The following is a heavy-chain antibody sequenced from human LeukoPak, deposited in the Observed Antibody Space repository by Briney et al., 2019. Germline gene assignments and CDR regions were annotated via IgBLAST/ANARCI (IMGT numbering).Heavy chain of an antibody. CDR2: ISAYNGNT. CDR1: GYTFTSYG. J-gene: IGHJ4*02. D-gene: IGHD3-22*01. V-gene: IGHV1-18*01. Sequence: GASVKVSCKASGYTFTSYGISWVRQAPGQGLEWMGWISAYNGNTNYAQKLQGRVTMTTDTSTSTAYMELRSLRSDDTAVYYCARGSMAYYYDSSGIDYWGQGTLVTVSS. CDR3: ARGSMAYYYDSSGIDY.